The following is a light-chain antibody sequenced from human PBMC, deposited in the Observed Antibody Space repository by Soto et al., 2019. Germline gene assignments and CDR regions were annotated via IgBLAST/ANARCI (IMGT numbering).Light chain of an antibody. CDR1: QTVISTH. J-gene: IGKJ4*01. CDR3: QQYNSWPRT. V-gene: IGKV3D-15*01. CDR2: HMF. Sequence: TQSPGTLSLSPGEGSTLSCKASQTVISTHLAWYPQKAGQAPRLVIYHMFTRATGVPTRISGIGSGTEFTLTISSLPSEDVAVYYCQQYNSWPRTCGGGTKVDIK.